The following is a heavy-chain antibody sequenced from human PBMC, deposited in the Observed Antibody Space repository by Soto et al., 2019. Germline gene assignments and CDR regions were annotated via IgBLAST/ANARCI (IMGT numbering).Heavy chain of an antibody. CDR1: GGSISSSSYY. J-gene: IGHJ5*02. V-gene: IGHV4-39*01. Sequence: PSETLSLTCTVSGGSISSSSYYWGWIRQPPGKGLEWIGSIYYSGSTYYNPSLKSRVTISVDTSKNQFSLKLTPVTAAGTAMYYCARQPYDSTGYYYGAWGQGTLVTVSS. CDR3: ARQPYDSTGYYYGA. D-gene: IGHD3-22*01. CDR2: IYYSGST.